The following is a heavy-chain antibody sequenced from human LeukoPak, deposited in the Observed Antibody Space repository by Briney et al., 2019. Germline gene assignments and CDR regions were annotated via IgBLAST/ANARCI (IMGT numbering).Heavy chain of an antibody. Sequence: GGSLRLSCAASGFTFSSYSMNWVRQAPGKGLEWVSSISSSSSYIYYADSVKGRFTISRDNAKNSLYLQMNSLRAEDTAVYYCARVRAAAGTIDYWGQGTLVTVSS. J-gene: IGHJ4*02. D-gene: IGHD6-13*01. CDR3: ARVRAAAGTIDY. CDR1: GFTFSSYS. V-gene: IGHV3-21*01. CDR2: ISSSSSYI.